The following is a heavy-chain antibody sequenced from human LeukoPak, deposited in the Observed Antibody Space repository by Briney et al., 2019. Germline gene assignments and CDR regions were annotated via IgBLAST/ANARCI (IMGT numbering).Heavy chain of an antibody. V-gene: IGHV4-4*02. CDR3: ATEYYYDSSGYFVSGRAFDI. CDR2: IYHSGST. CDR1: GGSISSSNW. J-gene: IGHJ3*02. D-gene: IGHD3-22*01. Sequence: SETLSLTCTVSGGSISSSNWWSWVRQPPGKGLEWIGEIYHSGSTNYNPSLKSRVTISVDKSKNQFSLKLSSVTAADTAVYYCATEYYYDSSGYFVSGRAFDIWGQGTMVTVSS.